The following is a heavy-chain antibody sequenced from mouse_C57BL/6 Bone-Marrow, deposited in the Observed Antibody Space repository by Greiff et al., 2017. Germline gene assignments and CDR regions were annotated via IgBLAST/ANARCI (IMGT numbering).Heavy chain of an antibody. J-gene: IGHJ1*03. Sequence: QVQLKESGAELVMPGASVKISCKVSGYTFTGYCMHWVKQRPGQGLEWIGDIDPCDSSTNYNHKFKGKATLTVDKSTSTAYLQLSSLTSEDSAVYYCARWGSISGDVWGTGTTLTVSS. CDR1: GYTFTGYC. V-gene: IGHV1-69*01. CDR2: IDPCDSST. CDR3: ARWGSISGDV.